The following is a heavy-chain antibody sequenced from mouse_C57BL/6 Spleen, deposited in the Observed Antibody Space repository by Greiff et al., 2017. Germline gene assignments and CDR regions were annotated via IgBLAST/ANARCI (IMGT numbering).Heavy chain of an antibody. V-gene: IGHV1-69*01. Sequence: QVQLKESGAELVMPGASVKLSCKASGYTFTSYWMHWVKQRPGQGLEWIGEIDPSDSYTNYNKKFKGKSTLTVDKSSSTAYMQLSSLTSEDSAVYYCARRGPYYFDYWGQGTTLTVSS. CDR3: ARRGPYYFDY. CDR1: GYTFTSYW. J-gene: IGHJ2*01. CDR2: IDPSDSYT.